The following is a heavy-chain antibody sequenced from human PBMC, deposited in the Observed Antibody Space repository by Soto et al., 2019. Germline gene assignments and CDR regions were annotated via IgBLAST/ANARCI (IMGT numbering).Heavy chain of an antibody. J-gene: IGHJ6*03. V-gene: IGHV4-34*01. CDR3: ARVRGYCSGGSCYSFKYYYYYYMDV. Sequence: SETLSLTCAVYGGSFSGYYWSWIRQPPGKGLEWIGEINHSGSTNYNPSLKSRVTISVDTSKNQFSLKLSSVTAADTAVYYRARVRGYCSGGSCYSFKYYYYYYMDVWGKGTTVTVSS. CDR1: GGSFSGYY. D-gene: IGHD2-15*01. CDR2: INHSGST.